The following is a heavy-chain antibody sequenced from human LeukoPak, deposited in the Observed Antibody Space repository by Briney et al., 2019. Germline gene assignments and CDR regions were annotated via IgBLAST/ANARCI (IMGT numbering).Heavy chain of an antibody. V-gene: IGHV5-51*01. J-gene: IGHJ3*02. Sequence: GESLKISCKGSGYSFNTYWIGWVRQMPGKGLEWMGIIYPGDSDTRYSPSFQGQVTISADKSISSAYLQWSSLQASDTAIYYCARHFAGPATQDAFDIWGQGTLVTVSS. CDR2: IYPGDSDT. CDR3: ARHFAGPATQDAFDI. CDR1: GYSFNTYW.